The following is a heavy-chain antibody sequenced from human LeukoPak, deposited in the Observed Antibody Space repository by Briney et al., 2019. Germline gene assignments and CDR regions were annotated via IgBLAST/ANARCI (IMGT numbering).Heavy chain of an antibody. D-gene: IGHD3-22*01. CDR2: INPSGGST. CDR3: AKPPPGYYDSRDLYRLDY. CDR1: GYTFTSYY. Sequence: ASVKVSCKASGYTFTSYYMHWVRQAPGQGLEWMGIINPSGGSTSYAQKFQGRVTVTRDTSTSTVYMELSSLRSEDTAVYYCAKPPPGYYDSRDLYRLDYWGQGTLVTVSS. V-gene: IGHV1-46*01. J-gene: IGHJ4*02.